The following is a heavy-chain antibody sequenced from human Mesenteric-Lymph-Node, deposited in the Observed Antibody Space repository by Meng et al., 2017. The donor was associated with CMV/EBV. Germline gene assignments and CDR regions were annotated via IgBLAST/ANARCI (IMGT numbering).Heavy chain of an antibody. CDR1: GLTFSDYP. CDR2: ISDDGSNK. D-gene: IGHD3-22*01. J-gene: IGHJ4*02. Sequence: GESLKISCAASGLTFSDYPMHWVRQAPGKGLEWVAAISDDGSNKYYADSVKGRFTVSRDDSKNTLSLQMRGLRLEDTAVYYCARDLGSLAPGWVIKDWGQGTLVTVSS. CDR3: ARDLGSLAPGWVIKD. V-gene: IGHV3-30*04.